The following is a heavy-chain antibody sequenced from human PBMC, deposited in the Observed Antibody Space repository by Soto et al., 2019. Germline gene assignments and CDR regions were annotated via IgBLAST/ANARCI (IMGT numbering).Heavy chain of an antibody. V-gene: IGHV4-39*01. D-gene: IGHD2-15*01. CDR3: ARGAGSPTYYYGMDV. Sequence: SETLSLTCTVSGDSISSSSYYWGWIRQPPGKGLEWIGSIFYSGSTYYNPSLKSRVTISVDTSKNQFSLNLSSVTAADTAEYYCARGAGSPTYYYGMDVWGQGTTVTVSS. CDR1: GDSISSSSYY. CDR2: IFYSGST. J-gene: IGHJ6*02.